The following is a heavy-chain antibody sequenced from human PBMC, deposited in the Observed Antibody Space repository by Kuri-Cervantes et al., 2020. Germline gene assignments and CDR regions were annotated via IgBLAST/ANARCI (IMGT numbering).Heavy chain of an antibody. CDR1: GGSISSGGYY. V-gene: IGHV4-61*08. Sequence: SETLSLTCTVSGGSISSGGYYWSWIRQPPGKGLEWIGYIYYSGSTNYNPSLKSRVTISVDTSKNQFSLKLSSVTAADTAVYYCARGVTTGYSSSWYQAHYYYYMDVWGKGTTVTVSS. D-gene: IGHD6-13*01. CDR3: ARGVTTGYSSSWYQAHYYYYMDV. J-gene: IGHJ6*03. CDR2: IYYSGST.